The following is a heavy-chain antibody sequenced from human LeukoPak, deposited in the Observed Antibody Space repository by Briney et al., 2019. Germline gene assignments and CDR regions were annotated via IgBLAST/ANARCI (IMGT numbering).Heavy chain of an antibody. J-gene: IGHJ5*02. CDR1: GFTFSSHA. CDR3: AKDQVGAPFDP. V-gene: IGHV3-30-3*01. Sequence: PGRSLRLSCAASGFTFSSHAMHWVRQAPGKGLEWVAVLSHDGGKKYYADSVKGRFTISRDNSRNTLYLQMNSLRAEDTAVYYCAKDQVGAPFDPWGQGTLVTVSS. D-gene: IGHD1-26*01. CDR2: LSHDGGKK.